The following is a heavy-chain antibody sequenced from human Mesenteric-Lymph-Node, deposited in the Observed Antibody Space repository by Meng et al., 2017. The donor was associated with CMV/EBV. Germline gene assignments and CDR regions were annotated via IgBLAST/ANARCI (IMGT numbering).Heavy chain of an antibody. CDR3: ARDRDTDWYSPFDY. J-gene: IGHJ4*02. D-gene: IGHD3-9*01. CDR2: INPNPGGR. Sequence: QVQLVQSGAEVEKPGASVRVSCKAAGYTFSDYYINWVRQAPGQGLEWMGRINPNPGGRSYAQNFQGRVTMTRDTSINTAYMEVNRLNSDDTAMYYCARDRDTDWYSPFDYWGPGTLVTVSS. V-gene: IGHV1-2*02. CDR1: GYTFSDYY.